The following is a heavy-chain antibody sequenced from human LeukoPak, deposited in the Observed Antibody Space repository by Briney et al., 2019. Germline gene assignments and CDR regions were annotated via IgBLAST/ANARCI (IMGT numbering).Heavy chain of an antibody. CDR2: LNRGGDTT. Sequence: GGSLRLSCAASGFTFSSYMMHWVRQAPGKGLVWVSRLNRGGDTTTYAGSVKGRFTISRDNAKNTLYLQMNSLRVEDTAVYYCARSKEESYSYTLDPRGQGILVTVSS. J-gene: IGHJ5*02. CDR1: GFTFSSYM. V-gene: IGHV3-74*01. D-gene: IGHD2-21*01. CDR3: ARSKEESYSYTLDP.